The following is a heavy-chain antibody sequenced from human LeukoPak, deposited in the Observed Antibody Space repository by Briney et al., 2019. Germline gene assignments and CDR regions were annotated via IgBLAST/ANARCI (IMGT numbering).Heavy chain of an antibody. Sequence: PGGSLRLSCAASGFTFSSYAMHWVRQAPGKGLEWVAVISYDGSNKYYADSVKGRFTISRDNSKNTLYLQMNSLRAEDTAVYYCARDRAGGNLYYFDYWGQGTLVTVSS. CDR1: GFTFSSYA. J-gene: IGHJ4*02. CDR2: ISYDGSNK. CDR3: ARDRAGGNLYYFDY. D-gene: IGHD4-23*01. V-gene: IGHV3-30-3*01.